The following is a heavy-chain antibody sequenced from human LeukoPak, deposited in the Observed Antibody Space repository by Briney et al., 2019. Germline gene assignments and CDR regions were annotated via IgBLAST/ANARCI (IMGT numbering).Heavy chain of an antibody. Sequence: ASVKVSCKASGYTFTGYYMHWVRQAPGQGLEWRGWINPNSGGTNYAQKFQGRVTMTRDTSISTAYMELSRLRSDDTAVYYCARDAAAGRVGTYYFDYWGQGTLVTVSS. CDR1: GYTFTGYY. J-gene: IGHJ4*02. CDR3: ARDAAAGRVGTYYFDY. CDR2: INPNSGGT. V-gene: IGHV1-2*02. D-gene: IGHD6-13*01.